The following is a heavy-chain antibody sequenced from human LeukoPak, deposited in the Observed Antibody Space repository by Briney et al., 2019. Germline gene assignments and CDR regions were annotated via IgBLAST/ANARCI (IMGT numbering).Heavy chain of an antibody. CDR3: AKDIWGYDYGNFDY. CDR1: GFVFEDYT. CDR2: INYDGTST. J-gene: IGHJ4*02. D-gene: IGHD5-18*01. Sequence: GGSLRLSCVASGFVFEDYTMHWVRQVPGKGLEWVSLINYDGTSTYYADSVKGRFTISRDDSKSSLYLKMNSLRTEDTALYYCAKDIWGYDYGNFDYWGQGTLATVSS. V-gene: IGHV3-43*01.